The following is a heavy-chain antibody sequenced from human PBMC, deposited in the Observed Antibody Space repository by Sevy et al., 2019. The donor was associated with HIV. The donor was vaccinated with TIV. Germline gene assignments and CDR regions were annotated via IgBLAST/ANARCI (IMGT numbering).Heavy chain of an antibody. V-gene: IGHV3-23*01. CDR1: GFTFSSYA. Sequence: GESLKISCAASGFTFSSYAMSWVRQAPGKGLEWVSAISGSGGSTYYADSVKGRFTISRDNSKNTLYLQMNSLRAEDTAVYYCAKKTIAFDIWGQGTMVTVSS. J-gene: IGHJ3*02. CDR2: ISGSGGST. CDR3: AKKTIAFDI.